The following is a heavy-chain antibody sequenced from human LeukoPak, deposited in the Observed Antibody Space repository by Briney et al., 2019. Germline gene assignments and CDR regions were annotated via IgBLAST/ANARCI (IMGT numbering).Heavy chain of an antibody. V-gene: IGHV3-66*02. D-gene: IGHD3-22*01. CDR3: ARVRTGYDSSGYPIDY. CDR2: IYGGGST. Sequence: GGSLRLSCAASGFTVSSNYMSWVRQAPGKGLEWVSVIYGGGSTYYADSVKGRFTISRDNSKNTLYLQMNSLRAEDTAVYYCARVRTGYDSSGYPIDYWGQGTLVTVSS. J-gene: IGHJ4*02. CDR1: GFTVSSNY.